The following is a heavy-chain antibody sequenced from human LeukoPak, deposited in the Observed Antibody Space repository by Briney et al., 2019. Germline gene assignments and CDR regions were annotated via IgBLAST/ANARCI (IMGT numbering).Heavy chain of an antibody. J-gene: IGHJ4*02. CDR3: ARRVGTMVRGVIITYNFDY. D-gene: IGHD3-10*01. CDR2: INHSGST. CDR1: GGSFSGYY. V-gene: IGHV4-34*01. Sequence: SETLSLTCAVYGGSFSGYYWSWIRQPPGKGLEGIGEINHSGSTNYNPSLKSRVTISVDTSKNQFSLKLSSVTAADTAVYYCARRVGTMVRGVIITYNFDYWGQGTLVTVSS.